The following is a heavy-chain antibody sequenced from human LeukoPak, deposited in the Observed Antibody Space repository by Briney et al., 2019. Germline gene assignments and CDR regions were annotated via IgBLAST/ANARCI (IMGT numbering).Heavy chain of an antibody. D-gene: IGHD3-22*01. Sequence: GGSLTLSCAASAFTFSIYTMSWVRPAPGEGLQWVSSITIRVETTWFVASVKGRFTITRYNSENTLYLQMHSLRAEDTAVYYCARVRPNYYGSDGHYYRRDGDYWGRGTLVSVSS. V-gene: IGHV3-23*01. J-gene: IGHJ4*02. CDR3: ARVRPNYYGSDGHYYRRDGDY. CDR1: AFTFSIYT. CDR2: ITIRVETT.